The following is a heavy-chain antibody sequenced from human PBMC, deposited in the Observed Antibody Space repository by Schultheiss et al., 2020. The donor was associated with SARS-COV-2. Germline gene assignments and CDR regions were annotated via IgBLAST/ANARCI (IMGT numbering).Heavy chain of an antibody. V-gene: IGHV3-53*01. Sequence: GESLKISCAASGFTVSSNYMRWVRQAPGKGLEWVSVIYSGGSTYYADSVKGRFTISRDNSKNTLYLQMNSLRAEDTAVYYCARDQRRRYCSGGSCYIVASYGMVVWGQGATVTVSS. CDR2: IYSGGST. CDR1: GFTVSSNY. J-gene: IGHJ6*02. CDR3: ARDQRRRYCSGGSCYIVASYGMVV. D-gene: IGHD2-15*01.